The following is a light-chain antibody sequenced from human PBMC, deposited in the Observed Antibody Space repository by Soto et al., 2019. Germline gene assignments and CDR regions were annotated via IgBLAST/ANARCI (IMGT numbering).Light chain of an antibody. CDR3: CSYAGGTSVV. CDR1: SSDVGSYNL. CDR2: EEI. Sequence: QSALTQPASVSGSPGQSITISCTGTSSDVGSYNLVSWYQQHPGKAPKLMIYEEIERPSGVSNRFSGSKSGNTVSLPISGLQTEYEADYYCCSYAGGTSVVFGGGTQLTVL. J-gene: IGLJ7*01. V-gene: IGLV2-23*01.